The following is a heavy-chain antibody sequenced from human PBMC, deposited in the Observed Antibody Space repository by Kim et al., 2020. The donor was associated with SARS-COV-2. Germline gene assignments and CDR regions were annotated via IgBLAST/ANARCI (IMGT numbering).Heavy chain of an antibody. CDR2: T. J-gene: IGHJ3*02. V-gene: IGHV1-18*01. D-gene: IGHD3-16*02. Sequence: TNDAQKLQGRVTMTTDTSTSTAYMELRSLRSDDTAVYYCARDSLSDAFDIWGQGTMVTVSS. CDR3: ARDSLSDAFDI.